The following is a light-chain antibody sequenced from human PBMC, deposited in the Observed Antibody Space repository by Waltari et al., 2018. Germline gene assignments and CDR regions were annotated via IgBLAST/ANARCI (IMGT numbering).Light chain of an antibody. CDR3: CSYAGSTTYV. Sequence: QSALTQPASVSGSPGQSITISCTGTSSDVGSYNLVSWYQQHPGKAPKLMIYEVSKRPSVVFNRFSGSKSGNTASLTSSGLQAEDEADYYCCSYAGSTTYVFGTGTKVTVL. CDR2: EVS. CDR1: SSDVGSYNL. V-gene: IGLV2-23*02. J-gene: IGLJ1*01.